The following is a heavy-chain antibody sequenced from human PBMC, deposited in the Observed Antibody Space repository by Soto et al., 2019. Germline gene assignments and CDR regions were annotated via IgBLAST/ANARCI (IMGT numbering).Heavy chain of an antibody. V-gene: IGHV5-10-1*04. J-gene: IGHJ3*01. CDR3: ARQKLWMATINNDAFDV. CDR1: GYSFTSYW. CDR2: IDPSDSYT. Sequence: PGESLKISCKGSGYSFTSYWISWVRQMPGKGLEWMGRIDPSDSYTNYSPSFQGQVTISVDKSISTAYLQWSSLKVSDTAIYYCARQKLWMATINNDAFDVWGQGTKVTVSS. D-gene: IGHD2-21*01.